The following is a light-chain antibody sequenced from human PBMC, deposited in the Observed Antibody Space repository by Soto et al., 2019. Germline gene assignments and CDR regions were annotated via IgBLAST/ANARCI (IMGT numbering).Light chain of an antibody. V-gene: IGKV3-15*01. CDR1: QSVRSD. Sequence: EILMTQSADTLSVSPGDRATLSCWASQSVRSDLAWYQKQPGQAPRLLIFSASTRATGIPARFSGSGSGTEFNLTITSLQPEDVGVYYCQQYSEWFSFGGGTKVQLK. CDR3: QQYSEWFS. CDR2: SAS. J-gene: IGKJ4*01.